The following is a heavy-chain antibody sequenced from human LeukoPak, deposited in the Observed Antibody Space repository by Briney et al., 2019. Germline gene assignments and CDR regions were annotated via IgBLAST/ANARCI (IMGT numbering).Heavy chain of an antibody. Sequence: PLETLSLTCSVSGGSISSSSYYWGWIRQPPGRGLQWIGNMYYSGSTYYNPSLKSRVTISVDTSKNQFSLKLSSVTAADTAVYYCARHDIATGTYDYWGRGTLVTVSS. CDR1: GGSISSSSYY. D-gene: IGHD6-13*01. CDR3: ARHDIATGTYDY. CDR2: MYYSGST. V-gene: IGHV4-39*01. J-gene: IGHJ4*02.